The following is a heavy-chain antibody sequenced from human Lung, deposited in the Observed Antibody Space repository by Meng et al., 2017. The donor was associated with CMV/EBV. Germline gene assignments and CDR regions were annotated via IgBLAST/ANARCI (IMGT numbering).Heavy chain of an antibody. CDR2: IKSDGIEN. D-gene: IGHD3-3*01. Sequence: GESLKISCVGSGFSLDTYWMTWARQAPGKGPEWVANIKSDGIENNVLDALKGRFTIFRDNAKNALYLQMNRLRTEETAFYYCARGLAPSNTNFGAPHAYWXQGIXVTVSS. CDR1: GFSLDTYW. V-gene: IGHV3-7*01. J-gene: IGHJ4*02. CDR3: ARGLAPSNTNFGAPHAY.